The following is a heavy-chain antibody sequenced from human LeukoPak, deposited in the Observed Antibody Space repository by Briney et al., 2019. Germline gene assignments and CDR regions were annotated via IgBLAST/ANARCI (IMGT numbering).Heavy chain of an antibody. J-gene: IGHJ4*02. CDR2: ICSRVGST. D-gene: IGHD1-26*01. CDR3: ASGIVGATPASDY. V-gene: IGHV3-23*01. CDR1: GFTFRKYA. Sequence: GGSLRLSCAAPGFTFRKYALSWVRQAPGTGLERSSEICSRVGSTNYADSVKGRFTISRDNSKNTLYLQRTSLKAEDTAVYYCASGIVGATPASDYWGQGTLVTVSS.